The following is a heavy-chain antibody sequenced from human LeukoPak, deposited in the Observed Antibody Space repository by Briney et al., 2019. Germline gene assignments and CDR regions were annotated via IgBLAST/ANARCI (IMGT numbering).Heavy chain of an antibody. CDR2: INPNSGGT. J-gene: IGHJ3*02. CDR1: GYTFTGQY. V-gene: IGHV1-2*02. CDR3: ARDQASGSQTTWAFDI. Sequence: GASVKVSCKTSGYTFTGQYIHWVRQAPGRGLEWMGWINPNSGGTNYAQNFQGRVTMTRDTSISTAYMELSRLISDDTAVYYCARDQASGSQTTWAFDIWGQGTMVTVSS. D-gene: IGHD1-26*01.